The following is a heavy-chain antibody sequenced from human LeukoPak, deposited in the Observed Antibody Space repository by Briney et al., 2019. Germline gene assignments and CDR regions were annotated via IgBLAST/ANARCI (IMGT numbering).Heavy chain of an antibody. J-gene: IGHJ4*02. Sequence: GGSLRLSCAASGVTFSGYSMNWVRRAPGMGLEWVSSISTSSSYIYYADSVKGRFTISRDNAKNSLYLQMNILRAEDTAVYYCAREYSGYGDFDYWGQGTLVTVSS. D-gene: IGHD5-12*01. CDR3: AREYSGYGDFDY. V-gene: IGHV3-21*01. CDR2: ISTSSSYI. CDR1: GVTFSGYS.